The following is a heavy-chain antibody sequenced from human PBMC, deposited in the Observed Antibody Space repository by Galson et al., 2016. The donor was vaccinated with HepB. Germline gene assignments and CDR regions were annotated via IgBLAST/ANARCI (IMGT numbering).Heavy chain of an antibody. D-gene: IGHD3-10*01. Sequence: SETLSLTCSVSGGTVGSGNYYWTWIRQPPGKGLEWIGYVYKRGTTVYNPSLKSRVTISVDTSKNLVSLNLTSITAADTAVYFCAREGTMIRRVLAPLDYWGRGILVSASP. CDR2: VYKRGTT. CDR1: GGTVGSGNYY. J-gene: IGHJ4*02. CDR3: AREGTMIRRVLAPLDY. V-gene: IGHV4-61*01.